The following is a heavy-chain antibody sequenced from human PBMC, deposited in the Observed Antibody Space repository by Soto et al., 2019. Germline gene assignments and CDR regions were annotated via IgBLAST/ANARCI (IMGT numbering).Heavy chain of an antibody. CDR3: AKDGVLWFGEEIDY. CDR1: GFTFSSYA. D-gene: IGHD3-10*01. Sequence: EVQLLESGGGLVQPGGSLRLSCAASGFTFSSYAMSWVRQAPGKGLEWVSAISGSGGSTYYADSVKGRFTISRDNSKNTLYLQMNSLRAEDTAVYCCAKDGVLWFGEEIDYWGQGTLVTVSS. V-gene: IGHV3-23*01. J-gene: IGHJ4*02. CDR2: ISGSGGST.